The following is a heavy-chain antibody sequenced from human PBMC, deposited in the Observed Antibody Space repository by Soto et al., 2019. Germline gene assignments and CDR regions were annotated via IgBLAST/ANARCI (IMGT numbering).Heavy chain of an antibody. V-gene: IGHV3-30*18. J-gene: IGHJ6*02. CDR2: IAYDGSTQ. CDR3: AKDHSRDGMDV. Sequence: QVQLVESGGGVVQPGRSLRLSCAASGFSFSNYGMHWVRQAPGKGLEWVAVIAYDGSTQYYADSVKGRFTISRDNSKNTLYLQMSSLKSDDTAVYYCAKDHSRDGMDVWGQGTTVTVSS. D-gene: IGHD3-10*01. CDR1: GFSFSNYG.